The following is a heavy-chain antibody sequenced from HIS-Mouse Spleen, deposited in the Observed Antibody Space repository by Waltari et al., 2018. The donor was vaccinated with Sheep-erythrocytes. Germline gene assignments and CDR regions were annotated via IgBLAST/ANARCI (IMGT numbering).Heavy chain of an antibody. CDR3: ARVASGATFDY. CDR2: ISSSNSYI. J-gene: IGHJ4*01. V-gene: IGHV3-21*01. D-gene: IGHD1-26*01. CDR1: GFTFSSYS. Sequence: EVQLVESGGGLVKPGVSLRLSCAASGFTFSSYSMNWVRQAPGKGLEWVSSISSSNSYIYYADSVKGRFTISRDNAKNSLYLQMNSLRAEDTAVYYCARVASGATFDYWGHGTLVTVSS.